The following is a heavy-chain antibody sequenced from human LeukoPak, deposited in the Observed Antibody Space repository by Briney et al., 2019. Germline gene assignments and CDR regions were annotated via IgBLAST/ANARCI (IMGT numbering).Heavy chain of an antibody. Sequence: TGGSLRLSCAASGFTFSSYAMSWVRQAPGKGLECVSAISGSGGSTYYADSVKGRFTISRDNSKNTLYLQMNSLRAEDTAVYYCAKDRYYYDSSGYPDYWGQGTLVTVSS. CDR3: AKDRYYYDSSGYPDY. V-gene: IGHV3-23*01. J-gene: IGHJ4*02. CDR2: ISGSGGST. D-gene: IGHD3-22*01. CDR1: GFTFSSYA.